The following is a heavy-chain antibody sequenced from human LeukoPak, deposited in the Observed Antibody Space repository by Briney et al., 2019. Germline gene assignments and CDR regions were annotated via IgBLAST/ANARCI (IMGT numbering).Heavy chain of an antibody. CDR3: ARVRESYSSGWYLYFDY. V-gene: IGHV1-2*02. J-gene: IGHJ4*02. Sequence: ASVKVSCKASGYTFTGYYMHWVRQAPGQGLEWMGWINANSGGTNYAQKLQGRVTMTTDTSTSTAYMELRSLRSDDTAVYYCARVRESYSSGWYLYFDYWGQGTLVTVSS. CDR2: INANSGGT. D-gene: IGHD6-19*01. CDR1: GYTFTGYY.